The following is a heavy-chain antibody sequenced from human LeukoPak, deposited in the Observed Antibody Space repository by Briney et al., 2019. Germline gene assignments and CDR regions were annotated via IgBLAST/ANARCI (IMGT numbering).Heavy chain of an antibody. CDR2: ISSSSSYI. D-gene: IGHD5-12*01. CDR3: ARTGIVATRFDY. V-gene: IGHV3-21*01. J-gene: IGHJ4*02. CDR1: GFTFSSYS. Sequence: GGSLRLSCAASGFTFSSYSMNWVRQAPGKGLEWVSSISSSSSYIYYADSVKGRFTISRDNAKNSLYLQMNSLRAEDTAVYYCARTGIVATRFDYWGQGTLVTVSS.